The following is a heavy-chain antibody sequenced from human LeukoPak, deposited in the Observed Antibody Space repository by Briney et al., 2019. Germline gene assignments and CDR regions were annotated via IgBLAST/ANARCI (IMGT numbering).Heavy chain of an antibody. D-gene: IGHD3-3*01. J-gene: IGHJ5*02. V-gene: IGHV4-34*01. CDR1: GESFSRYY. CDR2: INHSGST. Sequence: SETVSLTCAVYGESFSRYYWRLLRQPPGRGRVGSGEINHSGSTNHNRSLKSRVTISVDTSKHLSHLKLSSVTAADTAVYYCERLKVLRLLEWLFYRAGWFDPWGQGTLVTVSS. CDR3: ERLKVLRLLEWLFYRAGWFDP.